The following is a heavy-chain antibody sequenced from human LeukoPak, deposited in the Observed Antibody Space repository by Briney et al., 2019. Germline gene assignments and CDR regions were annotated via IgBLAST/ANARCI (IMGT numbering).Heavy chain of an antibody. J-gene: IGHJ4*02. Sequence: SETLSLTCTVSGGSISSSSYYWGWIRQPPGKGLEWIGSIYYSGSTYYNPSLKSRVTISVDTSKNQFSLKLSSVTAADTAVYYCARGYGEDYFDYWGQGTLVTVSS. CDR1: GGSISSSSYY. CDR3: ARGYGEDYFDY. D-gene: IGHD4-17*01. V-gene: IGHV4-39*07. CDR2: IYYSGST.